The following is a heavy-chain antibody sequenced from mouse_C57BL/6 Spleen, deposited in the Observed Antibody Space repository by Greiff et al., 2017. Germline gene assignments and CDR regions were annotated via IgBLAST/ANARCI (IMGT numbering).Heavy chain of an antibody. D-gene: IGHD1-1*01. Sequence: EVQLQQSGPVLVKPGASVKMSCKASGYTFTDYYMNWVKQSHGKSLEWIGVIKPYNGGTSYNQKFKGKATLTVDKSSSTAYMELNSLTSEDSAVYYCARSGYYGSSYDFDYWGQGTTLTVSS. CDR2: IKPYNGGT. V-gene: IGHV1-19*01. CDR1: GYTFTDYY. J-gene: IGHJ2*01. CDR3: ARSGYYGSSYDFDY.